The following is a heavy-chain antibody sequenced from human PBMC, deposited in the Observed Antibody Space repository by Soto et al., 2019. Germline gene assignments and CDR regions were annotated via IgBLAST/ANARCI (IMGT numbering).Heavy chain of an antibody. CDR2: INPNSGGT. V-gene: IGHV1-2*02. D-gene: IGHD6-13*01. CDR1: GYTFTGYY. CDR3: ARDQGSISWDYYYGLDV. Sequence: QVHLVQSGAEVKKPGASMKVSCKASGYTFTGYYMHWVRQAPGQGIEWMGWINPNSGGTNYAQKFQGRVTMTRDTSINTAYMEVTRLTSDDTAVYYCARDQGSISWDYYYGLDVWGQGTTVTVSS. J-gene: IGHJ6*02.